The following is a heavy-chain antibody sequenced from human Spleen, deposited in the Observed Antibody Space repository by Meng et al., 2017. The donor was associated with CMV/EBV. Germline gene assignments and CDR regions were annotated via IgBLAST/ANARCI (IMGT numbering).Heavy chain of an antibody. CDR1: GFIFTDYA. J-gene: IGHJ4*02. V-gene: IGHV3-30*04. D-gene: IGHD6-13*01. CDR2: MPNDGTHK. Sequence: GGSLRLSCAACGFIFTDYAMNWVRQAPGKGLEWVTFMPNDGTHKYYADSVKGRFTIARDNSKNTLYLQMNSLTPDDTAIYYCARQLGGSSTWYEDYWGQGTLVTVSS. CDR3: ARQLGGSSTWYEDY.